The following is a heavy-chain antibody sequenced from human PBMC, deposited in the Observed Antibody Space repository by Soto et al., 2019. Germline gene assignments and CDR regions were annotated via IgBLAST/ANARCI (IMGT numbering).Heavy chain of an antibody. Sequence: SVKVSCKASGGTFSSYAISWVRQAPGQGLEWMGGIIPIFGTANYAQKFQGRVTITADKSTSTAYMELSSPRSEDTAVYYCAREGYGDYVGDYYYYYGMDVWGQGTTVTAP. J-gene: IGHJ6*02. CDR1: GGTFSSYA. D-gene: IGHD4-17*01. CDR3: AREGYGDYVGDYYYYYGMDV. CDR2: IIPIFGTA. V-gene: IGHV1-69*06.